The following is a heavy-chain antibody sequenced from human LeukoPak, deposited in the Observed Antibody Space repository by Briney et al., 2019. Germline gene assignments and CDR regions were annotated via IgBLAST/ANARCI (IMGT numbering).Heavy chain of an antibody. J-gene: IGHJ4*02. CDR3: ARDYPGIAAVFDY. CDR1: GFTFSSYE. CDR2: ISSSGSTI. V-gene: IGHV3-48*03. Sequence: GGSLRLSCAASGFTFSSYEMNWVRQAPGKGLEWVSYISSSGSTIYYADSVKGRFTISRDNAKNSLYLQMNRLRAEDTAVYYCARDYPGIAAVFDYWGQGTLVTVSS. D-gene: IGHD6-13*01.